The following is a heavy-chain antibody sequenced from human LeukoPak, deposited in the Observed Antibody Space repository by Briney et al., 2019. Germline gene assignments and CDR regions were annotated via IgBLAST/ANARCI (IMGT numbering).Heavy chain of an antibody. CDR3: ARDQSSSWSNGMDV. V-gene: IGHV3-48*04. CDR2: ISSSSSTI. Sequence: GGSLRLSCAASGFTFSSYSMNWVHQAPGKGLEWVSYISSSSSTIYYADSVKGRFTISRDNAKNSLYLQMNSLRAEDTAVYYCARDQSSSWSNGMDVWGQGTTVTVSS. J-gene: IGHJ6*02. CDR1: GFTFSSYS. D-gene: IGHD6-13*01.